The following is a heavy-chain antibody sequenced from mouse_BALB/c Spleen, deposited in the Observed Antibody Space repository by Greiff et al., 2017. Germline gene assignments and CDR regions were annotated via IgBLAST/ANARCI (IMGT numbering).Heavy chain of an antibody. J-gene: IGHJ3*01. CDR1: GFAFSSYD. Sequence: EVMLVESGGGLVKPGGSLKLSCAASGFAFSSYDMSWVRQTPEKRLEWVAYISSGGGSTYYPDTVKGRFTISRDNAKNTLYLQMSSLKSEDTAMYYCARHETGTGWFAYWGQGTLVTVSA. V-gene: IGHV5-12-1*01. D-gene: IGHD4-1*01. CDR3: ARHETGTGWFAY. CDR2: ISSGGGST.